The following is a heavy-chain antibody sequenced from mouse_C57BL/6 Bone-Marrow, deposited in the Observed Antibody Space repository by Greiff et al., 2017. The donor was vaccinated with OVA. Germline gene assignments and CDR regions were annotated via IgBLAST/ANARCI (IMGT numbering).Heavy chain of an antibody. CDR1: GYTFTSYW. CDR3: ARGSYCSNPWFAY. D-gene: IGHD2-5*01. Sequence: QVQLQQPGAELVKPGASVKLSCKASGYTFTSYWMHWVKQRPGRGLEWIGRIDPNSGGTKYTEKFKGKATLTVDKPTSTAYMQLSSMTSEDSAVYYCARGSYCSNPWFAYWGQGTLVTVSA. V-gene: IGHV1-72*01. J-gene: IGHJ3*01. CDR2: IDPNSGGT.